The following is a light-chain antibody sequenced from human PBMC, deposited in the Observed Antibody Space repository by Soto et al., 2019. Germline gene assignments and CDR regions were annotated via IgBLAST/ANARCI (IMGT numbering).Light chain of an antibody. V-gene: IGKV3-11*01. J-gene: IGKJ1*01. CDR3: QQRSNWWT. CDR1: QSVGSF. Sequence: EIVLTQSPATLSLSPGERATLSCRASQSVGSFLAWYQQKPGQAPSLLIYDASNRATGIPARFSGSGSGTDFTLTISSLDPEDFAVYYCQQRSNWWTFGQGTKVDIK. CDR2: DAS.